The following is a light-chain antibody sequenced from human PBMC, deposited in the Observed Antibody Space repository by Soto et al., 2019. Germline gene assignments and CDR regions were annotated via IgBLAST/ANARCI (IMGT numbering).Light chain of an antibody. CDR2: GAS. CDR1: QSVSSN. CDR3: QQYNNWPRT. J-gene: IGKJ1*01. Sequence: EIVMTQSQATLSVSPGERATLSCRASQSVSSNLAWYQQKPGQAPRLLIYGASTRATRIPARFSGSGSGTEFTLTISSLQSEDFAVYYCQQYNNWPRTFGQGTKVEIK. V-gene: IGKV3-15*01.